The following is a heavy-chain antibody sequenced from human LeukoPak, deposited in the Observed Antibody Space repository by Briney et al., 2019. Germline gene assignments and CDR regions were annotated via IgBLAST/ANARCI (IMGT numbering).Heavy chain of an antibody. D-gene: IGHD2-15*01. CDR3: VRDLLSPGPYGMDV. V-gene: IGHV1-2*02. CDR1: AYTFTNYY. Sequence: ASVKVSCKASAYTFTNYYIPWVRQAPGHGLEWMGAINPSSGGTNSAQKFQGRVSMTRDTSIRAAYREVSRLRSDDTAVFYCVRDLLSPGPYGMDVWGQGTTVTVSS. CDR2: INPSSGGT. J-gene: IGHJ6*01.